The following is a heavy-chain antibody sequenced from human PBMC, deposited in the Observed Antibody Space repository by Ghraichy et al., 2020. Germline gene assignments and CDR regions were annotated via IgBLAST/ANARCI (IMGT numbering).Heavy chain of an antibody. J-gene: IGHJ3*02. CDR1: GGSVSGYY. D-gene: IGHD3-3*02. CDR2: INHSGST. CDR3: AGGPFANAFYI. V-gene: IGHV4-34*01. Sequence: SETLSLTCAVYGGSVSGYYCSWICQRQGQGLEWIWKINHSGSTNYNPPLKIRVTISIYTSKNQFSLKLSSVTAADTAVYYCAGGPFANAFYIWGQGTMVTVSS.